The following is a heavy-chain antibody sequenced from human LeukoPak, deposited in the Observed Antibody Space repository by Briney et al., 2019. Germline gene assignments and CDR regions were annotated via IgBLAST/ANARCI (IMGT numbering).Heavy chain of an antibody. CDR1: GFTFDDYA. CDR3: AKDKSGYYFDY. CDR2: ISWNSGSI. D-gene: IGHD3-10*01. J-gene: IGHJ4*02. Sequence: HPGGSLRLSCAASGFTFDDYAVHWVRQAPGKGLEWVSGISWNSGSIGYADSVKGRFTISRDNAKNSLYLQMNSLRAEDTALYYCAKDKSGYYFDYWGQGALVTVSS. V-gene: IGHV3-9*01.